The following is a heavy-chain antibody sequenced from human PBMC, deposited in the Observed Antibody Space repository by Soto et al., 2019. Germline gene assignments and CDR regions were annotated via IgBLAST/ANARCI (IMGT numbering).Heavy chain of an antibody. Sequence: GGSLRLSCAASGFTLSNYWMTWVRQAPGKGLEWVANINKDGSQKNYVDSVKGRFTIARDDGQNSLSLQINSLRVEDTAVYYCVRELGLAYWGQGALVTVSS. CDR2: INKDGSQK. CDR3: VRELGLAY. J-gene: IGHJ4*02. V-gene: IGHV3-7*03. CDR1: GFTLSNYW. D-gene: IGHD7-27*01.